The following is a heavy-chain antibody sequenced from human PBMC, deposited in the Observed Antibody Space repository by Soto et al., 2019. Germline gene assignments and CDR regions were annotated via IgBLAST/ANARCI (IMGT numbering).Heavy chain of an antibody. CDR2: ITYDGSNK. J-gene: IGHJ3*02. Sequence: QVQLVESGGGVVQPGRSLRLSCAASGVTFSSDGMHWVRQAPGKRLEWVAVITYDGSNKYYADSVKGRFTISRDNSKNTLYLQMNSLRAEDTAVYYCAIDQGLGIVGATTGQESFYIWGQGTMVTVSS. CDR3: AIDQGLGIVGATTGQESFYI. CDR1: GVTFSSDG. V-gene: IGHV3-30*03. D-gene: IGHD1-26*01.